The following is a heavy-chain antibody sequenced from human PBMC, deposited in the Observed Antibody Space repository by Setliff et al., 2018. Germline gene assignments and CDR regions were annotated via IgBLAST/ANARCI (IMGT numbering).Heavy chain of an antibody. D-gene: IGHD6-19*01. CDR3: VTDPPGSGWSFDS. CDR2: IRSKTYGGTA. CDR1: GFTFGDYA. J-gene: IGHJ4*02. V-gene: IGHV3-49*04. Sequence: GGSLRLSCTASGFTFGDYAMSWVRQAPGKGLEWVGFIRSKTYGGTADYVASVKGRFTVSRDNSKKMVYLEMNTLGAEDTALYYCVTDPPGSGWSFDSWGQGTLVTVSS.